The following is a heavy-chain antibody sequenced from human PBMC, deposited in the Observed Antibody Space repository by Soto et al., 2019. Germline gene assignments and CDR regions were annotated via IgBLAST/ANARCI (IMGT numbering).Heavy chain of an antibody. V-gene: IGHV4-59*01. CDR2: IYYSGST. D-gene: IGHD4-17*01. CDR1: GGSISRYY. Sequence: QVQLQESGPGLVKPSETLSLTCTVSGGSISRYYWSWIRQPPGKGLEWIGYIYYSGSTNYNPSLKSRVTISVDTSKNQFSLKLSSVTAADTAVYYCASTVTTLDFDYWGQGTLVTVSS. J-gene: IGHJ4*02. CDR3: ASTVTTLDFDY.